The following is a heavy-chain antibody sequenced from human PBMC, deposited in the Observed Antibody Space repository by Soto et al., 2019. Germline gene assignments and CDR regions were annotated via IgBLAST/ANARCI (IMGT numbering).Heavy chain of an antibody. V-gene: IGHV4-39*01. J-gene: IGHJ5*02. Sequence: SETLSLTCSVSGGSISSSSYYWGWIRQPPGKGLEWIGSIYYSGSTFYNPSLKSRVTMSVDTSKNQFSLKLSSVTAADTAVYYCARRGGNYYAGWFDPWGQGTLVTVSS. CDR3: ARRGGNYYAGWFDP. CDR1: GGSISSSSYY. D-gene: IGHD1-26*01. CDR2: IYYSGST.